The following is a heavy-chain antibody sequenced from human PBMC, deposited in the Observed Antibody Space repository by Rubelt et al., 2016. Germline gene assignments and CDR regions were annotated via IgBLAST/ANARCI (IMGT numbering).Heavy chain of an antibody. J-gene: IGHJ6*02. V-gene: IGHV3-9*01. D-gene: IGHD3-22*01. CDR2: INWRSVST. CDR3: AKDRKSDSSMDYYWHYGMDV. Sequence: EVQLVESGGGLVQPGRSLRLSCAASGFTFDDYAMHWVRQAPGKGLEWVSGINWRSVSTGYADSVKGRFTISRDNSKNSLYLQMNSLRAEDTALYYCAKDRKSDSSMDYYWHYGMDVWGQGTTVTVSS. CDR1: GFTFDDYA.